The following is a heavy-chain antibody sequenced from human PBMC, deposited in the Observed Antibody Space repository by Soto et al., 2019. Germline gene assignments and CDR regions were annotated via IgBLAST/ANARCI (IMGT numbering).Heavy chain of an antibody. V-gene: IGHV4-59*08. CDR1: GGSIGSYY. D-gene: IGHD3-3*01. J-gene: IGHJ4*02. Sequence: QVQLQESGPGLVKPSETLSLTCSVSGGSIGSYYWSWIRQPPGKGLEWIGYIYYSGSIIYNPSLTSRVTISVDTSKNQFSLKLSSVTAADTAVYYCARGGWRQIDYWGQGTLVTVSS. CDR3: ARGGWRQIDY. CDR2: IYYSGSI.